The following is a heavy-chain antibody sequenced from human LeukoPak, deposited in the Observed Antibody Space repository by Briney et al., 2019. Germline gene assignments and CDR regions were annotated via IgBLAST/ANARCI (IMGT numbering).Heavy chain of an antibody. Sequence: SETLSLTCTVSGGSISSGDYYWSWIRQPPGKGLEWIGYIYYSGSTYYNPSLKSRVTISVDTSKNQFSLKLSSVTAADTAVYYCARVPILGPEVATNDAFDIWGQGTMVIVSS. D-gene: IGHD5-24*01. V-gene: IGHV4-30-4*01. CDR1: GGSISSGDYY. J-gene: IGHJ3*02. CDR2: IYYSGST. CDR3: ARVPILGPEVATNDAFDI.